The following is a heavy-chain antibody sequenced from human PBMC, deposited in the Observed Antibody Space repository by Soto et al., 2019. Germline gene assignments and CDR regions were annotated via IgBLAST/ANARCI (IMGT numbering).Heavy chain of an antibody. CDR3: ACVDYYGSGSLDY. D-gene: IGHD3-10*01. Sequence: QVQLQESGPGLVKPSQTLSLTCTVSGGSISSGGYYWSCIRQHPGKGLEWTGYIYYSGSTYYNPSLMSRVTISVDTYKNQFSLKLSSVTAADTAVDYCACVDYYGSGSLDYWGQGTLVTVSS. CDR1: GGSISSGGYY. V-gene: IGHV4-31*03. J-gene: IGHJ4*02. CDR2: IYYSGST.